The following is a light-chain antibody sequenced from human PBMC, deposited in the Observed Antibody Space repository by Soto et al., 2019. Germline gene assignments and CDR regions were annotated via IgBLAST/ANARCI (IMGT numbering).Light chain of an antibody. CDR1: QNIRSNY. CDR2: GAI. CDR3: QQYHSPPLT. J-gene: IGKJ1*01. V-gene: IGKV3-20*01. Sequence: DIVLRQSPGTLSLSPGQRATLSCRASQNIRSNYIAWFQQKPGQPPRLLIYGAINRATGIPARFSGSGSGTEFNLTISSLEPEDFVVYYCQQYHSPPLTFGPGTKVEIK.